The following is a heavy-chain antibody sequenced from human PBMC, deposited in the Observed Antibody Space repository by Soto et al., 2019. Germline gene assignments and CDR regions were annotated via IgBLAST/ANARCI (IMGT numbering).Heavy chain of an antibody. D-gene: IGHD3-10*01. CDR3: ASHSGDSHNYFDC. CDR2: IYPGDSDT. J-gene: IGHJ4*01. CDR1: GYSFTSYG. V-gene: IGHV5-51*01. Sequence: LGESLKISCKGSGYSFTSYGMVWVRQMPGKGLEWMGIIYPGDSDTRYSPSLQGQVTISADNSISTAYLQWSSLTASDTAMYYCASHSGDSHNYFDCWGQGTLVTVSS.